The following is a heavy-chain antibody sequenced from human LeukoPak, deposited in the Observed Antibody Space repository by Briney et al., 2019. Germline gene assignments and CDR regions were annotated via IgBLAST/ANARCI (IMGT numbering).Heavy chain of an antibody. CDR1: GFTFSSYG. Sequence: HPGGSLRLSCAASGFTFSSYGMHWVRQAPDKGLEWVAVIWYDGSNKYYADSVKGRFTISRDNSKNTLYLQMNSLRAEDTAVYYCAKEKEMATTFYYYYYGMDVWGQGTTVTVSS. CDR3: AKEKEMATTFYYYYYGMDV. CDR2: IWYDGSNK. V-gene: IGHV3-30*02. D-gene: IGHD5-24*01. J-gene: IGHJ6*02.